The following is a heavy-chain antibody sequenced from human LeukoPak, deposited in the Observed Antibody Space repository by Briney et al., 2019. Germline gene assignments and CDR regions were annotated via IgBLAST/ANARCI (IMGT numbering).Heavy chain of an antibody. V-gene: IGHV3-23*01. CDR3: AKHRFESGGYHSTD. CDR2: ISGGSGST. Sequence: GGSLRLSCAASGFTFSSYWMTWVRQAPGKGLAWVSTISGGSGSTYCADSVKGRFTISRDNSKNTLYLQMNSLRDEDTAVYYCAKHRFESGGYHSTDWGQGTLVTVSS. D-gene: IGHD3-22*01. CDR1: GFTFSSYW. J-gene: IGHJ4*02.